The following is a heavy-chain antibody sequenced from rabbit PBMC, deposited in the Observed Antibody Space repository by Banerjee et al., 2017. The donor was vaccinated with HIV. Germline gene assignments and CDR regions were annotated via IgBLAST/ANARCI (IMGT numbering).Heavy chain of an antibody. V-gene: IGHV1S45*01. CDR1: GFDLSSYYY. J-gene: IGHJ3*01. CDR2: IYTRNGNT. D-gene: IGHD4-1*01. Sequence: QEQLEESGGGLVRPEGSLTLTCKASGFDLSSYYYMCWVRQAPGKGLEWIACIYTRNGNTYYATWAKGRFTISKTSSTTVTLQMTSLTAADTATYFCARDLSSSGWSDFALWGQGTLVTVS. CDR3: ARDLSSSGWSDFAL.